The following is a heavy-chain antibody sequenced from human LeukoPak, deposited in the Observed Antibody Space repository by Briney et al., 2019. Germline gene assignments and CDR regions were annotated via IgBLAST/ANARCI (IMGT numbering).Heavy chain of an antibody. V-gene: IGHV3-30*03. CDR2: TSYDGSNN. J-gene: IGHJ4*02. CDR1: GFTFSDYY. D-gene: IGHD1/OR15-1a*01. CDR3: ASHPLNTWSHPYLDY. Sequence: PGGSLRLSCAASGFTFSDYYMSWIRQAPGKGLEWVTVTSYDGSNNYYADSVKGRFTISTDISKNTLYLEMNSVRSEDTAIYYCASHPLNTWSHPYLDYWGQGAQVTVSS.